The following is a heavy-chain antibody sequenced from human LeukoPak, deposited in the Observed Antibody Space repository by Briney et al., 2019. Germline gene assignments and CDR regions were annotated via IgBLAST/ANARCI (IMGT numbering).Heavy chain of an antibody. Sequence: SVKVSCKASGGTFISYAISWVRQAPGQGLEWMGGIIPIFGTANYAQKFQGRVTITADESTSTAYMELSSLRSEDTAVYYCASRIVGARRYYYYYGMDVWGQGTTVTVSS. V-gene: IGHV1-69*01. CDR2: IIPIFGTA. CDR3: ASRIVGARRYYYYYGMDV. D-gene: IGHD1-26*01. J-gene: IGHJ6*02. CDR1: GGTFISYA.